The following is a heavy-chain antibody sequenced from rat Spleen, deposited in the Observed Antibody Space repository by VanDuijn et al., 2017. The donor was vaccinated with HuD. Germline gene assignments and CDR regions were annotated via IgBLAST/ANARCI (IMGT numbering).Heavy chain of an antibody. CDR2: ISSGGST. CDR1: GFTFSTYD. D-gene: IGHD3-4*01. J-gene: IGHJ1*01. CDR3: TREETLYWYFDF. V-gene: IGHV5S23*01. Sequence: EVQLVESGGGLVQPGRSLKLSCAASGFTFSTYDMAWVRQAPTKGLEWVASISSGGSTYYPDSVTGRFTISRDNAENTVYLQMNSLRSEDTATYYCTREETLYWYFDFWGPGTMVTVSS.